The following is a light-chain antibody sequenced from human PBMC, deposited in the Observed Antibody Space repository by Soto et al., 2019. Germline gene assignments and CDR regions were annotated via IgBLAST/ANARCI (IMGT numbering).Light chain of an antibody. CDR1: QDIGSF. CDR3: QRLNSFPWT. Sequence: DIQLTQSPSFLSASVGDRVTITCRASQDIGSFLAWYQQKPGKAPSLLIYTVSILQSGVPSRFSGSGSGTEFTLTISSLQPEDFATYYCQRLNSFPWTFGQGTEVEIK. J-gene: IGKJ1*01. V-gene: IGKV1-9*01. CDR2: TVS.